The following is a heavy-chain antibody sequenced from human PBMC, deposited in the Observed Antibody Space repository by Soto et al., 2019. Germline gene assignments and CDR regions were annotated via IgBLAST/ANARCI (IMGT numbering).Heavy chain of an antibody. CDR1: GGSISSGDDF. D-gene: IGHD1-20*01. CDR3: ARDRAKWKDYYYYGMDV. V-gene: IGHV4-30-4*01. CDR2: SYYSGST. J-gene: IGHJ6*02. Sequence: QVQLQESGPGLVKPSQTLSLTCTVSGGSISSGDDFWTWIRQPPGKGLEWIGYSYYSGSTYYNPSLQRRLTMSVDTSKNQFSLKLSSVTAADTAVYYCARDRAKWKDYYYYGMDVWGQGTTVTVSS.